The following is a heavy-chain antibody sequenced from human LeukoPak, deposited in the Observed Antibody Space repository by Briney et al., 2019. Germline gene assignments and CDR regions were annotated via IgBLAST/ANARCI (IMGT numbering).Heavy chain of an antibody. Sequence: GASVKVSCKASGHTFTGDYMHWVRQAPGQGLEWMGWINPNSGGTKYAQKFQGRVTMTIDTSITTAYMDLSRLRSDDTAVYYCALAPQQLVYFAAFDIWGQGTMVTVSS. CDR3: ALAPQQLVYFAAFDI. V-gene: IGHV1-2*02. CDR1: GHTFTGDY. D-gene: IGHD6-13*01. J-gene: IGHJ3*02. CDR2: INPNSGGT.